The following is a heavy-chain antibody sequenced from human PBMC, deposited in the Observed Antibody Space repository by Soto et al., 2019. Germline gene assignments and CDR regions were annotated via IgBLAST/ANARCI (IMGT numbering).Heavy chain of an antibody. CDR3: ARHPGRPYYYYGMDV. V-gene: IGHV1-69*12. D-gene: IGHD2-15*01. CDR2: IIPIFGTA. Sequence: QVQLVQSGAEVKKPGSSVKVSCKASGGTFSTYAISWVRQAPGQGLEWMGGIIPIFGTADYAQKFQGRVTIPADESTSTAYMELSSLRSQDTAVYYCARHPGRPYYYYGMDVWGQGTTVTVSS. J-gene: IGHJ6*02. CDR1: GGTFSTYA.